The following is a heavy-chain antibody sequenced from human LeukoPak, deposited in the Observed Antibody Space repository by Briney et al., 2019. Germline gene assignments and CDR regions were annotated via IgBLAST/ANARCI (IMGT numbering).Heavy chain of an antibody. V-gene: IGHV5-51*01. Sequence: GESLKISFKGSGYRFTSYWIGWVRQVPGKGLEWMGIIYPGDYDTTYSPSFQGQVTISADKSIKTAYLQLSSLKASDTAMYYCARLVQAANEVVDAFDFWGQGTMVTVSS. CDR1: GYRFTSYW. CDR2: IYPGDYDT. J-gene: IGHJ3*01. D-gene: IGHD2-2*01. CDR3: ARLVQAANEVVDAFDF.